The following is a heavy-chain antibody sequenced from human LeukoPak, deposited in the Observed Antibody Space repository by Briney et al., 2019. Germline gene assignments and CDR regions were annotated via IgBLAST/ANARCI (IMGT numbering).Heavy chain of an antibody. CDR3: ARDDFGVALGGV. Sequence: SETLSLTCAVYGGTFSGDYWSWIRQSPAMGLEWIGQIYHTGSTNYDPSLESRVTISLDTPNNKFSLKLTSVTAADTAVYYCARDDFGVALGGVWGKGTTVTVSS. CDR1: GGTFSGDY. CDR2: IYHTGST. V-gene: IGHV4-34*01. D-gene: IGHD3-3*01. J-gene: IGHJ6*04.